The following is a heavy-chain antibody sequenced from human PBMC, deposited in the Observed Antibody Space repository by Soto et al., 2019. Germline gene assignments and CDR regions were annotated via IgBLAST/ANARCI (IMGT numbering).Heavy chain of an antibody. V-gene: IGHV4-39*01. CDR2: IDYNGVT. J-gene: IGHJ4*02. D-gene: IGHD2-15*01. CDR1: GGSIYRSGYY. Sequence: SETLSLTCTVSGGSIYRSGYYWGWIRQPPGRGLEWIGNIDYNGVTYSNPSLKSRVTISRDTSKNQFSLKLTPVTAADTALYYCGKVLVGATGHTDSDSWGPGTLVTVSS. CDR3: GKVLVGATGHTDSDS.